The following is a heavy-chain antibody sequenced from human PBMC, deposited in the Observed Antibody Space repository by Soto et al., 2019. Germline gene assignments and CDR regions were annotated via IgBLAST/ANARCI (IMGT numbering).Heavy chain of an antibody. V-gene: IGHV3-33*01. CDR3: ASGGYDSRNYYYYGMDV. J-gene: IGHJ6*02. CDR2: IWYDGSNK. Sequence: GGSLRLSCAASGFTFSSYGMHWVRQAPGKGLEWVAVIWYDGSNKYYADSVKGRFTISRDNSKNTLYLQMNSLRAEDTAVYYCASGGYDSRNYYYYGMDVWGQGTTVTAP. D-gene: IGHD3-22*01. CDR1: GFTFSSYG.